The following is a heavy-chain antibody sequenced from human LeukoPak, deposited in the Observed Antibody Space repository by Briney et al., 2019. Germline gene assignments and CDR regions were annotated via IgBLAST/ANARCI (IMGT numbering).Heavy chain of an antibody. CDR2: IYWNDDK. V-gene: IGHV2-5*01. D-gene: IGHD1-7*01. Sequence: KGSGPTLVNHTQTLTLTCTFSGFSLSTSGVGVGWIRQPPGKALEWLIVIYWNDDKRYSPSLKSRLTITKDTSKIQVVLTMTNMDHVDTATYYCAHRYNWNYDYWGQGTLVTVSS. CDR3: AHRYNWNYDY. CDR1: GFSLSTSGVG. J-gene: IGHJ4*02.